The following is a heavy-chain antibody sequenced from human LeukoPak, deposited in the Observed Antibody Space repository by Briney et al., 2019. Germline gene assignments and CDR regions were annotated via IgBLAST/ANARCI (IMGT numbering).Heavy chain of an antibody. CDR3: ARSYGSGTYPFDY. J-gene: IGHJ4*02. V-gene: IGHV3-72*01. Sequence: GGSLRLSCAASGFTFSDHYMDWVRQAPGKGLEWVGRARKKVNSYTTEYAASVKGRFTISRDDSKNSLYLQMNSLKTEDTAVYYCARSYGSGTYPFDYWGQGTLVTVSS. CDR1: GFTFSDHY. D-gene: IGHD3-10*01. CDR2: ARKKVNSYTT.